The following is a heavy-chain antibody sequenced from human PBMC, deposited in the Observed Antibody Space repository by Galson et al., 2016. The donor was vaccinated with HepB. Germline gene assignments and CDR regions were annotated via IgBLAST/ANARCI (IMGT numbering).Heavy chain of an antibody. CDR2: ISGSGDGT. Sequence: SLRLSCAASGFTFSSYALSWVRQAPGQGLEWVSSISGSGDGTYYADSVKGRFTISRDNAKNTLYLQMNSLRAEDTAVYYCARDHSYGNWNYAGVDYWGQGTLVTVSS. V-gene: IGHV3-23*01. J-gene: IGHJ4*02. CDR3: ARDHSYGNWNYAGVDY. CDR1: GFTFSSYA. D-gene: IGHD1-7*01.